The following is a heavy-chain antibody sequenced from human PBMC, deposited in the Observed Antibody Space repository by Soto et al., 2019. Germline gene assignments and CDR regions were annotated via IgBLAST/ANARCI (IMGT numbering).Heavy chain of an antibody. CDR1: GFTFSSYG. V-gene: IGHV3-30*18. D-gene: IGHD6-6*01. J-gene: IGHJ4*02. CDR3: AKARIAARLDGGDY. Sequence: PGGSLRLSCAASGFTFSSYGMHWVRQAPGKGLEWVAVISYDGSNKYYADSVKGRFTISRDNSKNTLYLQMNSLRAEDTAVYYCAKARIAARLDGGDYWGQGTLVTISS. CDR2: ISYDGSNK.